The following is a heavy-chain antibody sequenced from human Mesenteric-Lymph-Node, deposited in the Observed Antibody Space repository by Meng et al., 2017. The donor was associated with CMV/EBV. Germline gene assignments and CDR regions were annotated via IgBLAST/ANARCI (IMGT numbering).Heavy chain of an antibody. Sequence: GGSLRLSCAASGFTFSSYAMSWVRQGPGKGLEWVSGIRGSGGSTYYADSVKGRFTISRDNSKNTLYLQMNSLRVEDTAVYYCAKSLYAVPAAIPNDAFDIWGQGTMVTVSS. CDR2: IRGSGGST. CDR1: GFTFSSYA. D-gene: IGHD2-2*01. CDR3: AKSLYAVPAAIPNDAFDI. J-gene: IGHJ3*02. V-gene: IGHV3-23*01.